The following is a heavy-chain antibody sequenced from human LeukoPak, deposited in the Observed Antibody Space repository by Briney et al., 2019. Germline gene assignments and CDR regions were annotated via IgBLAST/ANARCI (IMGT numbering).Heavy chain of an antibody. J-gene: IGHJ4*02. CDR2: IGSDGDTT. CDR3: ARDPDYNGNSYFDY. V-gene: IGHV3-64*01. D-gene: IGHD4-23*01. CDR1: GFTFSTYS. Sequence: GGSLRLSCAASGFTFSTYSMNWVRQAPGKGLEFVSAIGSDGDTTYYANSVKGRFTISRDNSKNTLYLQMGSLRAEDMAVYYCARDPDYNGNSYFDYWGQGTLVTVSS.